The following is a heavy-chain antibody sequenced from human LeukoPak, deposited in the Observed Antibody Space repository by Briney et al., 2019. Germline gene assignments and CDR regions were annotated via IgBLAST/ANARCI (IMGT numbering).Heavy chain of an antibody. Sequence: GGPLRLSCAVSGFIFSDYGFHWVRQAPGKGLEWVAFIRYDGSNKYYADSVKGRFTISRDNSKNTLYLQMNSLRVEDTAVYYCAKEGITIFGEHYFDYWGQGTLVTVSS. CDR2: IRYDGSNK. V-gene: IGHV3-30*02. CDR1: GFIFSDYG. J-gene: IGHJ4*02. CDR3: AKEGITIFGEHYFDY. D-gene: IGHD3-3*01.